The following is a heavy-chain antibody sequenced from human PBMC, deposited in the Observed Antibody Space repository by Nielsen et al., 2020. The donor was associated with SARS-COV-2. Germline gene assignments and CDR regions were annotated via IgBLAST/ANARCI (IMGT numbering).Heavy chain of an antibody. CDR1: GYTFTSYG. Sequence: SCKASGYTFTSYGMHWVRQAPGKGLEWVAVISYDGSNKYYADSVKGRFTISRDNSKNTLYLQMNSLRAEDTAVYYCAKDPYSSGWLDAFDIWGQGTMVTVSS. CDR2: ISYDGSNK. CDR3: AKDPYSSGWLDAFDI. J-gene: IGHJ3*02. D-gene: IGHD6-19*01. V-gene: IGHV3-30*18.